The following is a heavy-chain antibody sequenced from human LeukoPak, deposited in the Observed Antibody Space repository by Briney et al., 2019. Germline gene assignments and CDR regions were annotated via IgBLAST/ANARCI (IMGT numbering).Heavy chain of an antibody. Sequence: ASVKVSCKTSGYTFTIYGISWVRQAPGQGLEWMGLISAYGNTNYAQHLQGRVTMTTDTSTSKAYMELRSLRSDDTAVYYCARGIIGYYFDYWGQGTLVTVSS. V-gene: IGHV1-18*01. J-gene: IGHJ4*02. D-gene: IGHD2-15*01. CDR2: ISAYGNT. CDR3: ARGIIGYYFDY. CDR1: GYTFTIYG.